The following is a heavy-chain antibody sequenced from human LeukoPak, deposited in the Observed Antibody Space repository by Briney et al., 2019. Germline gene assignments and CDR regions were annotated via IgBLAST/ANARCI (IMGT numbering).Heavy chain of an antibody. CDR2: IYTSGST. CDR1: GGSISSGSYY. D-gene: IGHD1-26*01. J-gene: IGHJ4*02. CDR3: ARIYSGSSFDY. V-gene: IGHV4-61*02. Sequence: SETLSLTCTVSGGSISSGSYYWSWIRQPAGKGLEYIGRIYTSGSTSYNPSLKSRVTISVDTSKNQFSLKLSSVTAADTAVYYCARIYSGSSFDYWGQGTLVTVSS.